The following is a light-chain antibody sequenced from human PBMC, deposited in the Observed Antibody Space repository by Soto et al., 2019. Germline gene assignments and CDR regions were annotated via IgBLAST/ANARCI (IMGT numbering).Light chain of an antibody. V-gene: IGKV3-15*01. CDR2: GAS. Sequence: EIVMTQSPATLSVSPGERATLSCRASQSVSSNLAWYQQKPGQAPRLLIYGASTRATGIPARFSGSGSGTEFTLTISSLQSEDFAVYSCQQYNNWPPLTFGGGPKVDIK. J-gene: IGKJ4*01. CDR3: QQYNNWPPLT. CDR1: QSVSSN.